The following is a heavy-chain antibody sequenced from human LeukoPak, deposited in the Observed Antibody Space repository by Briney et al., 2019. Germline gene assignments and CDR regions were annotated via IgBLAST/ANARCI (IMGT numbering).Heavy chain of an antibody. CDR2: IHPRRGDT. J-gene: IGHJ4*02. V-gene: IGHV1-2*02. D-gene: IGHD3-10*01. Sequence: ASVKASCKTSGYSFRAFYQHWVRQAPGQGLEWMGWIHPRRGDTNYAQKFQGRVTMTRDTSISTAYLDLSSLRSDDTAVYYCARDGDYGTGSYYRGCIDYWARESPVAV. CDR3: ARDGDYGTGSYYRGCIDY. CDR1: GYSFRAFY.